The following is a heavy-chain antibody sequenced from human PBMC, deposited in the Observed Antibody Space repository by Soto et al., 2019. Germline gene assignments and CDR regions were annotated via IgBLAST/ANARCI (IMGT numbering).Heavy chain of an antibody. Sequence: QVQLVESGGGVVQPGRSLRLSCAASGFTFSSYAMHWVRQAPGKGLEWVAVISYDGSNKYYEDSVKGRFTISRDNSKNRLYLEMNSLIAEDTAVYYCARGPVGATNRLQHWGQGTLVTVSS. CDR2: ISYDGSNK. D-gene: IGHD1-26*01. V-gene: IGHV3-30-3*01. CDR3: ARGPVGATNRLQH. J-gene: IGHJ1*01. CDR1: GFTFSSYA.